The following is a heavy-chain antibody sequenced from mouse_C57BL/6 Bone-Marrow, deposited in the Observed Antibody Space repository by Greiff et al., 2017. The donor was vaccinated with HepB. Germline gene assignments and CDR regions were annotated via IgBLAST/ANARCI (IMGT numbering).Heavy chain of an antibody. CDR3: ARTLYDYDWYFDV. Sequence: EVQLQQSGPGLVKPSQSLSLTCSVTGYSITSGYYWNWIRQFPGNKLEWMGYISYDGSNNYNPSLKNRISITRDTSKNQFFLKLNSVTTEDTATYYCARTLYDYDWYFDVWGTGTTVTVSS. J-gene: IGHJ1*03. CDR2: ISYDGSN. CDR1: GYSITSGYY. V-gene: IGHV3-6*01. D-gene: IGHD2-4*01.